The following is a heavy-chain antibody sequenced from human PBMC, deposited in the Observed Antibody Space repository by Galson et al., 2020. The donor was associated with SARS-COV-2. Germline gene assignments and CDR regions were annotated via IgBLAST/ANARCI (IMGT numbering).Heavy chain of an antibody. CDR2: INTYNGNT. CDR1: GYPFATYG. V-gene: IGHV1-18*01. CDR3: ATARPLGPVNWFDP. Sequence: ASVKVSCKASGYPFATYGITWVRQAPGQGLEWMGWINTYNGNTNYAQNLQDRVTMTIDTSTSTVYMELTSLRSEDTAVYYCATARPLGPVNWFDPWGQGTLVTVSS. J-gene: IGHJ5*02.